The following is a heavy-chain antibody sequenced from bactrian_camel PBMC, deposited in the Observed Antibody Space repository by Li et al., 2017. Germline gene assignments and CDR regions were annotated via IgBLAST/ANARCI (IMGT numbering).Heavy chain of an antibody. CDR1: GYTYSSAC. J-gene: IGHJ4*01. D-gene: IGHD5*01. CDR3: AADKYNLGLARSYTY. Sequence: HVQLVESGGGSVQAGGSLRLSCAASGYTYSSACMAWFRQAPGKEREGVAFIDTSGGTNYAYSVAGRFTISKDNAKNTLYLQMNSLKPEDTAMYYCAADKYNLGLARSYTYWGQGTQVTVS. V-gene: IGHV3S1*01. CDR2: IDTSGGT.